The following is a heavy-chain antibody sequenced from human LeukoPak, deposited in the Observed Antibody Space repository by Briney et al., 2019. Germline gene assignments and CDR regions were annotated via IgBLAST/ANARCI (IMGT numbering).Heavy chain of an antibody. CDR1: GGSISNYY. V-gene: IGHV4-39*07. J-gene: IGHJ4*02. D-gene: IGHD3-10*01. CDR2: IYYSGST. Sequence: PSETLSLTCTVSGGSISNYYWGWIRQPPGEGLEWIGSIYYSGSTYYNSSLQSRVTISVDTSKNQFSLKLSSVTAADTAVYYCARRVVRGSLGYWGQGTLVTVSS. CDR3: ARRVVRGSLGY.